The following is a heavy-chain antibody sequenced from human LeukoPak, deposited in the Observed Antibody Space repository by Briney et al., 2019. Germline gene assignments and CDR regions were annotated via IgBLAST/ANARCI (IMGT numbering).Heavy chain of an antibody. CDR2: IGTAGDT. D-gene: IGHD3-16*01. J-gene: IGHJ4*02. V-gene: IGHV3-13*03. CDR1: GFTFSSYD. CDR3: ARLKWGGIYGYWVGY. Sequence: PGGSLRLSCAACGFTFSSYDMHWVRQATGNGLEWVSAIGTAGDTYYPGSVKGQFTISRENAKNSLYLQMNSLRAGDTAVYYCARLKWGGIYGYWVGYWGQGTLVTVSS.